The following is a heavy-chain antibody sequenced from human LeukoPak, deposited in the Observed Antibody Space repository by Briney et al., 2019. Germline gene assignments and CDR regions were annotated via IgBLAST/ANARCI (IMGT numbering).Heavy chain of an antibody. D-gene: IGHD6-19*01. Sequence: SVTLSLTCTVSGGSISSFYWSWIRQPPGKGLEWIGYIYASGSTNYNPSLKSRITISVDTSRNQFSLKLSSVTAADTAVYYCARRGSGWYFDYWGQGALVTVSS. CDR2: IYASGST. CDR1: GGSISSFY. CDR3: ARRGSGWYFDY. V-gene: IGHV4-4*09. J-gene: IGHJ4*02.